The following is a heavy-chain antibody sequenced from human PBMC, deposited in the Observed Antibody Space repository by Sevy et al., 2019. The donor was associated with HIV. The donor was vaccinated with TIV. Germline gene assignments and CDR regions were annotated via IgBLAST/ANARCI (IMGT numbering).Heavy chain of an antibody. CDR1: GFSISPYA. CDR3: ARDAGYRTGWYAGY. CDR2: MSYDGSTR. D-gene: IGHD6-19*01. V-gene: IGHV3-30*09. Sequence: GGSLRLSCAASGFSISPYAFHWVRQAPGKGLEWVALMSYDGSTRYYADSAKGRFAISKDNSKNTLYLQMNSLGIEDTAIYYCARDAGYRTGWYAGYWGQGTLVTVSS. J-gene: IGHJ4*02.